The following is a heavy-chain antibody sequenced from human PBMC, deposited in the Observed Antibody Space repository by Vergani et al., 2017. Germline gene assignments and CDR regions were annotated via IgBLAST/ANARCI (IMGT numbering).Heavy chain of an antibody. J-gene: IGHJ3*02. CDR1: GVSISINHYY. CDR2: IHYSGRT. V-gene: IGHV4-30-4*08. Sequence: QMQLQESGPGLVKPSETLSLTCSVSGVSISINHYYWNCFRQSPEKGLEWIGYIHYSGRTYYNPSLKSRTTLSIDTSKNQFSLDLRSVTSADTAVYHCANADVFCGRSKCHRDAIDMFDMWGRGTMVTVSS. CDR3: ANADVFCGRSKCHRDAIDMFDM. D-gene: IGHD2-15*01.